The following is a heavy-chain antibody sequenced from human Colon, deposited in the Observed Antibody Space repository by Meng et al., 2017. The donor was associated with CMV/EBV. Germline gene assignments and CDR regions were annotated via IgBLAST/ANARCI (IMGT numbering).Heavy chain of an antibody. CDR2: VKTKTDGETT. CDR3: TTFPSDF. V-gene: IGHV3-15*01. CDR1: GFTFHNAW. Sequence: LRLSCAASGFTFHNAWMSWVRQAPGKGLEWVGRVKTKTDGETTDYAAPVKGRFTISRDDSNTTLYLQMNSLRPEDTAVYYCTTFPSDFWGQGTLVTVSS. J-gene: IGHJ4*02.